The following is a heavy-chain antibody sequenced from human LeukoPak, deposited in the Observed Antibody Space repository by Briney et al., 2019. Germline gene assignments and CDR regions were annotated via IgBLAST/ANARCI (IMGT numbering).Heavy chain of an antibody. D-gene: IGHD6-19*01. CDR2: ISGSGGSA. CDR1: GFTFSSYA. V-gene: IGHV3-23*01. Sequence: GGSLRLSCAASGFTFSSYAMSWVRQAPGKGLEWVSAISGSGGSAYYADSVKGRFTISRDNSKNTLYLQMNSLRAEDTAVYYCARDRVAVAGLFDYWGQGTLVTVSS. J-gene: IGHJ4*02. CDR3: ARDRVAVAGLFDY.